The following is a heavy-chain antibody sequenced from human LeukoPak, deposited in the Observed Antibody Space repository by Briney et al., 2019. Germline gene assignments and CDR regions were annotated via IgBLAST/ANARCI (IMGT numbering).Heavy chain of an antibody. J-gene: IGHJ4*02. CDR2: INPNSGGT. D-gene: IGHD4-17*01. Sequence: ASVKVSCKASGYTFTGYYLHWVRLAPGQGLEWLGWINPNSGGTNYAQKFQGRVTMTRDTSISTAYMELSRLTSDDTAMYYCARDITPDSTLTTNDWGQGTLVTVSS. CDR3: ARDITPDSTLTTND. CDR1: GYTFTGYY. V-gene: IGHV1-2*02.